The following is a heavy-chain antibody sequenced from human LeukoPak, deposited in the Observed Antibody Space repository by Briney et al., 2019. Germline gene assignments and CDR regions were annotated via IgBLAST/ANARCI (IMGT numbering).Heavy chain of an antibody. Sequence: GESLKISCKGSGYTFHSYWIAWVRQMPGKGLERMGIIYPGDSDTRYSPSFQGQVTISADKFINTAYLQWRSLKASDTAMYYCARSGVPGAMAWFDPWGQGTLVTVSS. V-gene: IGHV5-51*01. J-gene: IGHJ5*02. D-gene: IGHD2-2*01. CDR3: ARSGVPGAMAWFDP. CDR2: IYPGDSDT. CDR1: GYTFHSYW.